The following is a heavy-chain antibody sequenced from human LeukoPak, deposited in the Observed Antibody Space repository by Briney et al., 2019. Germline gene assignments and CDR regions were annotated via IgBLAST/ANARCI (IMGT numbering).Heavy chain of an antibody. D-gene: IGHD3-22*01. J-gene: IGHJ4*02. CDR3: VRSRLGGSDSGGCLYYYDY. CDR1: GYTFTGYC. Sequence: ASVKVSCKTSGYTFTGYCIHWVRQAPGQGLEWMGRINPNSVITSYAQKSQGRVTMTRDTSVSTAYMELSRLRPDDTAVYYCVRSRLGGSDSGGCLYYYDYWGQGTLVTVSS. CDR2: INPNSVIT. V-gene: IGHV1-2*06.